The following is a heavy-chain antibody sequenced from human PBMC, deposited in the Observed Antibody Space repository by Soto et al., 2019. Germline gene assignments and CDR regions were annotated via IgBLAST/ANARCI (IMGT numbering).Heavy chain of an antibody. Sequence: PGGSLRLSCAASGFTFSSYAMSWVRQAPGKGLEWVSAISGSGGSTYYADSVKGRFTISRDNSKNTLYLQMNSLRAEDTAVYYCAKGVTFFGVFIKFDYWGQGTLVTVSS. J-gene: IGHJ4*02. V-gene: IGHV3-23*01. CDR3: AKGVTFFGVFIKFDY. CDR1: GFTFSSYA. CDR2: ISGSGGST. D-gene: IGHD3-3*01.